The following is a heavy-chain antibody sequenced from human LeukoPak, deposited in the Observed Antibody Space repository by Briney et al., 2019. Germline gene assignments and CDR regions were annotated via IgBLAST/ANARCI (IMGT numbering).Heavy chain of an antibody. CDR3: MRGSSGTYHGIYNWFDP. CDR1: GYTFTSYG. D-gene: IGHD1-26*01. Sequence: ASVKVSCKASGYTFTSYGISWVRQAPGQGLEWMGWISAYNGNTNYAQKLQGRVTMTRSTSISTAYMELSSLRSEDTAVYYCMRGSSGTYHGIYNWFDPWGQGTLVTVSS. V-gene: IGHV1-18*01. J-gene: IGHJ5*02. CDR2: ISAYNGNT.